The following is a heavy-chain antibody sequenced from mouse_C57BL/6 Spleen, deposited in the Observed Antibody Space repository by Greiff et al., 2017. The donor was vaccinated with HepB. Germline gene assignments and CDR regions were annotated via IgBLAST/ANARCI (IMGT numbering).Heavy chain of an antibody. J-gene: IGHJ2*01. Sequence: EVKLMESGEGLVKPGGSLKLSCAASGFTFSSYAMSWVRQTPEKRLEWVAYISSGGDYIYYADTVKGRFTIARDNARNTLYLQMSSLKSEDTAMYYCTRENYYGSSDYWGQGTTLTVSS. CDR3: TRENYYGSSDY. D-gene: IGHD1-1*01. CDR1: GFTFSSYA. V-gene: IGHV5-9-1*02. CDR2: ISSGGDYI.